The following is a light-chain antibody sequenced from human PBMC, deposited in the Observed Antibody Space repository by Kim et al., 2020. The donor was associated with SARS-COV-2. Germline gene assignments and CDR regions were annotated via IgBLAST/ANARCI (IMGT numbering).Light chain of an antibody. CDR3: QQYHDWPPYT. Sequence: VSPGERVTLSCRASQTINNNLAWYQQQPGQAPRLLIYAASSRATNIPARFSGSGSGTEFTLTISSLHSEDLAVYFCQQYHDWPPYTFGQGTKLEI. J-gene: IGKJ2*01. CDR2: AAS. V-gene: IGKV3-15*01. CDR1: QTINNN.